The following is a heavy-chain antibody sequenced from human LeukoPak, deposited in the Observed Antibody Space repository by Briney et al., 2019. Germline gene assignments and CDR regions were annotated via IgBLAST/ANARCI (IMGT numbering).Heavy chain of an antibody. Sequence: PSQTLSLTCTVSGGSISSGGYYWSWIRQHPGKGLEWIGYIYYSGGTYYNPSLKSRVTISVDTSKNQFSLKLSSVTAADTAVYYCARVSVVVTAAFDYWGQGTLVTVSS. J-gene: IGHJ4*02. CDR1: GGSISSGGYY. V-gene: IGHV4-31*03. CDR2: IYYSGGT. D-gene: IGHD2-21*02. CDR3: ARVSVVVTAAFDY.